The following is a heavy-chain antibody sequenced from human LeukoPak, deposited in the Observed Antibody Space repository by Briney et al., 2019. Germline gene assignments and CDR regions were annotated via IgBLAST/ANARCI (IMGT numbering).Heavy chain of an antibody. CDR3: AKSSYSIFDY. CDR2: IYHSGST. V-gene: IGHV4-38-2*02. CDR1: GYSISSGYY. J-gene: IGHJ4*02. Sequence: SETLSLTCTVSGYSISSGYYWGWIRQPPGKGLEWIGSIYHSGSTYYNPSLKSRVTISVDTSKNQFSLKLSSVTAADTAVYYCAKSSYSIFDYWGQGTLVTVSS. D-gene: IGHD5-18*01.